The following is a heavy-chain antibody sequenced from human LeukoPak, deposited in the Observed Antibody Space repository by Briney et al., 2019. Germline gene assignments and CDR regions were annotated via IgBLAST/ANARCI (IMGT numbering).Heavy chain of an antibody. CDR3: AGHYDSSGYYYQGFDY. Sequence: SETLSLTCTASGASISTYYWSWIRQPPGKGLEWIGYIYTSGSTNYNPSLKSRVTISVDTSKNQFSLKLSSVTAADTAVYYCAGHYDSSGYYYQGFDYWGQGTLVTVSS. V-gene: IGHV4-4*09. D-gene: IGHD3-22*01. J-gene: IGHJ4*02. CDR2: IYTSGST. CDR1: GASISTYY.